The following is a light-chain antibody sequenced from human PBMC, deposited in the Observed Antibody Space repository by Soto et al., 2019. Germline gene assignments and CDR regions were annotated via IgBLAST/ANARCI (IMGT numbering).Light chain of an antibody. V-gene: IGKV4-1*01. Sequence: DIVMTQSPASLAVSLGERATIHCKSRQRVLYSSNNKNYLAWYQQQPGQPPKLLIYWASTRESGVPDRCSGSGAGTDFTLTISSLQAEDVAVYYCQQYYSTPTFGQGTKGDIK. J-gene: IGKJ1*01. CDR1: QRVLYSSNNKNY. CDR3: QQYYSTPT. CDR2: WAS.